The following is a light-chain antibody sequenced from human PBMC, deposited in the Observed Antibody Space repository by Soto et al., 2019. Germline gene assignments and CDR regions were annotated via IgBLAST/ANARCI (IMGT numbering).Light chain of an antibody. V-gene: IGKV1-6*01. CDR1: QDIRND. Sequence: IQMTQSPSSLSASVGDRVTITCRASQDIRNDLGWYQQKPGKAPKVLIYDTYTLQSGVPSRFSGSRSGTDFTLTISSLQPEDIATYYCQHYNSYSEAFGQGTKVDNK. CDR3: QHYNSYSEA. J-gene: IGKJ1*01. CDR2: DTY.